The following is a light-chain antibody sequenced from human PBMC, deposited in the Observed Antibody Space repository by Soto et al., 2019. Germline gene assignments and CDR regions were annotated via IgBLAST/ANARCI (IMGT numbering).Light chain of an antibody. CDR2: GAS. CDR1: RTVIRNN. V-gene: IGKV3-20*01. Sequence: EIVLTQSPDTLSVSPGERATLSCRASRTVIRNNLAWHQQKPGQTPRLLVYGASNRATGIPDRFSVSGSGTDFTLTISRLEPEDFAVYYCQQYGSSTRTFGQGTKVDIK. J-gene: IGKJ1*01. CDR3: QQYGSSTRT.